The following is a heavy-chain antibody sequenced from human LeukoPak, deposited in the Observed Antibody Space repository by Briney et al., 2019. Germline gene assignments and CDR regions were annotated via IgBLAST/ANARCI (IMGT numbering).Heavy chain of an antibody. CDR3: ARGVGKADIVVGKFDI. D-gene: IGHD2-15*01. CDR2: IYYSGST. J-gene: IGHJ3*02. CDR1: GRSISSGGYY. V-gene: IGHV4-31*03. Sequence: SQTMSLASTVSGRSISSGGYYWSWIRQHPGKGLDWIGYIYYSGSTHYNPSLKSRGTISLATSKNQFTRELSFVTAADTAEYYCARGVGKADIVVGKFDIWGQGTMVTVSS.